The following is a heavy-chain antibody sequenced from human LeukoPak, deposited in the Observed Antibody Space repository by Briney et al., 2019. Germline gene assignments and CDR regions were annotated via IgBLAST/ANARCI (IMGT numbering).Heavy chain of an antibody. Sequence: PGGSLRLSCTASGFAFDEHGMSWVRQVPGKGLEWVSGINWSGGSTGYADPLRGRFTISRDNAKNSLYLQMNSLRAEDTAFYYCVREDGVVGATSSFDYWGQGTLVTVSS. D-gene: IGHD1-26*01. CDR3: VREDGVVGATSSFDY. V-gene: IGHV3-20*04. CDR2: INWSGGST. CDR1: GFAFDEHG. J-gene: IGHJ4*02.